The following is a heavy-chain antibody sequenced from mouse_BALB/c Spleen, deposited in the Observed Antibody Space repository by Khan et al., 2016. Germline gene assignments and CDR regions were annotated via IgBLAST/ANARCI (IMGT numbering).Heavy chain of an antibody. CDR2: IAPGSGST. J-gene: IGHJ4*01. CDR1: GYTFTSYW. V-gene: IGHV1S41*01. CDR3: ARGGTVPLIDY. D-gene: IGHD1-1*01. Sequence: DLVKPGASVKLSCTASGYTFTSYWINWIKQRPGQGLEWIGRIAPGSGSTYYNDMFKGKATLTVATSSSTAYIQLSSLSSEDSAVHFCARGGTVPLIDYWGQGTSVTVSS.